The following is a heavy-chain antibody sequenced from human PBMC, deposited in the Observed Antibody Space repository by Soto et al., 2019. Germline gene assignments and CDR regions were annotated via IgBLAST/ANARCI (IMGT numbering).Heavy chain of an antibody. D-gene: IGHD4-4*01. CDR1: GFTFNSYG. Sequence: GGSLRLSCAASGFTFNSYGISWVRQAPGQGLEWMGWISAYNGNTNYAQKLQGRVTMTTDTSTSTAYMELRSLRSDDTAVYYCASVHYSNWFEPWGQGTLVTVSS. J-gene: IGHJ5*02. CDR2: ISAYNGNT. CDR3: ASVHYSNWFEP. V-gene: IGHV1-18*01.